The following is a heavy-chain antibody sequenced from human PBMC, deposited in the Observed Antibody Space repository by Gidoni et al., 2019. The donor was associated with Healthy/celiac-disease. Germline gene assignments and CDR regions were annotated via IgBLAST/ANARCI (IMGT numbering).Heavy chain of an antibody. J-gene: IGHJ4*02. CDR1: GWSFSGSY. CDR3: ARVAPSTSCYVCHPSIDY. D-gene: IGHD2-2*01. V-gene: IGHV4-34*01. CDR2: INHSGST. Sequence: QVQLQQWGAGLLRPSETLSLTCAVSGWSFSGSYLSWFRQPPGKGREWIGEINHSGSTNYNPALKSRVTITVDTYKNQFSLKLSSVTAADTAVYYCARVAPSTSCYVCHPSIDYWGQGTLVTVSS.